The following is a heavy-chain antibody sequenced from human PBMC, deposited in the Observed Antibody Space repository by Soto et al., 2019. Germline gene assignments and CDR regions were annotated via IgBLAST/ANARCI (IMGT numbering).Heavy chain of an antibody. V-gene: IGHV3-74*01. J-gene: IGHJ1*01. Sequence: EVQLVDSGGGLVQPGGSLRLSCAASGFTFSSYWMHLVRQSPGKGLVWVSRINSDVSITNYADTLKGRFTISIDNANNMQYLQINSLSAENTAVYYCARMDTTAVCGQGTLVTVSS. CDR2: INSDVSIT. CDR3: ARMDTTAV. D-gene: IGHD1-1*01. CDR1: GFTFSSYW.